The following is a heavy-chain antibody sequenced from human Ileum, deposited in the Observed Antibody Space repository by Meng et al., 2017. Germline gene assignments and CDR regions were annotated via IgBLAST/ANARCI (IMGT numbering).Heavy chain of an antibody. CDR1: GCSIESKSW. CDR3: ARADYVRYFDL. V-gene: IGHV4-4*03. D-gene: IGHD3-10*02. J-gene: IGHJ2*01. Sequence: HGHLHVPLSRLVKPQSTLSPTCASSGCSIESKSWCTGILQPPGQGLEWIGEVYHSGSTHYYPSLQSRVTISIDNSKHRFSLSLNSVTAADTAIYYCARADYVRYFDLWGRGTLVTVSS. CDR2: VYHSGST.